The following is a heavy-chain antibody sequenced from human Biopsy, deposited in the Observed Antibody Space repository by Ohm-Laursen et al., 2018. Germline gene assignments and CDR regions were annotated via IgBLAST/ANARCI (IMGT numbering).Heavy chain of an antibody. D-gene: IGHD4-17*01. CDR3: AKDRWERNLHYGGGVDL. V-gene: IGHV3-30*18. CDR2: ISYGGNDE. Sequence: SRRLSCAATGFTFSNYGMHWVRQAPGKGLEWVALISYGGNDEYYADSVEGRFTISRDNSKNTVLLQMNSLRAEDTALYYCAKDRWERNLHYGGGVDLWGQGTTVTVSS. CDR1: GFTFSNYG. J-gene: IGHJ6*02.